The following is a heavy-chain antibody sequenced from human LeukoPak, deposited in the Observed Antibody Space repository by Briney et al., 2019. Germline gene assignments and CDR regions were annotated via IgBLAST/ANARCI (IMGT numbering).Heavy chain of an antibody. Sequence: PSETLSLTCAVYGGSFSGYYWSWIRQPPGKGLEWIGEINHSGSTNYNPSLKSRVTISVDTSKNQFSLKLNSVTAADTAVYYCAKSNGYGLIDIWGRGTMVTVSS. CDR3: AKSNGYGLIDI. D-gene: IGHD3-10*01. CDR1: GGSFSGYY. J-gene: IGHJ3*02. CDR2: INHSGST. V-gene: IGHV4-34*01.